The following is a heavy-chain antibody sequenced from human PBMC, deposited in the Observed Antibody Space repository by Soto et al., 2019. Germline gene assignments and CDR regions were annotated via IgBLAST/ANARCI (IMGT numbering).Heavy chain of an antibody. D-gene: IGHD2-15*01. CDR2: ISAPKDRT. V-gene: IGHV1-18*01. Sequence: QVQLVQSGPEVKKPGASVRVSCKASGNTIVSYGISWVRQAPGQGLEWMGWISAPKDRTNSAQKFQDRITMTTDTSTSTAQMELRTLRADDTAIYYCVRDERDTCGGGGCYYFDYWGQGTLVIVS. CDR3: VRDERDTCGGGGCYYFDY. J-gene: IGHJ4*02. CDR1: GNTIVSYG.